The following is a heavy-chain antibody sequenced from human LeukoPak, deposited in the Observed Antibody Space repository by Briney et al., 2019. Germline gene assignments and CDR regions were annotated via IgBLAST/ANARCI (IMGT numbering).Heavy chain of an antibody. V-gene: IGHV1-18*01. CDR2: ISAYNGIT. J-gene: IGHJ5*02. Sequence: GASVKVSCTASGYTITSYYINWVRQAPGQGLEWMGWISAYNGITNYAQKLQDRVTMTTDTSTSTAYMELRSLTSDDTAVYYCARDSGSDSSNWYGKWLAPWGQGTLVTVSS. CDR1: GYTITSYY. D-gene: IGHD6-13*01. CDR3: ARDSGSDSSNWYGKWLAP.